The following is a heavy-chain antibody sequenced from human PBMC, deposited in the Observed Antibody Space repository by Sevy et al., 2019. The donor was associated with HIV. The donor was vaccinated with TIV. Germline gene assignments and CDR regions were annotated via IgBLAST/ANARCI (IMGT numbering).Heavy chain of an antibody. Sequence: GGSLRLSCAASGFTFSSFWMSWVRQAPGKGLEWVANINQDGSATHYVDSVKGRFTVSRDNAKNSLYLQMNSLRAEDTAVDYCARGPNDYAGVGDYWGQGTLVTVSS. V-gene: IGHV3-7*04. J-gene: IGHJ4*02. CDR2: INQDGSAT. CDR1: GFTFSSFW. CDR3: ARGPNDYAGVGDY. D-gene: IGHD4-17*01.